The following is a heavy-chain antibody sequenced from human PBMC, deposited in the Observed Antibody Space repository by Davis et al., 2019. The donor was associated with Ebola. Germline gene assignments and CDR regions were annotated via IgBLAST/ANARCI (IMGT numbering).Heavy chain of an antibody. Sequence: AASVTVSCKASGYTFTSYGISWVRQAPGQGLEWMGWISGYIGKTNYAQKFQGRVTMTTDTSTSTAYMELRSLRSDDTAVYYCARDWPYYDILTGYDAFDIWGQGTMVTVSS. J-gene: IGHJ3*02. CDR1: GYTFTSYG. V-gene: IGHV1-18*01. CDR2: ISGYIGKT. D-gene: IGHD3-9*01. CDR3: ARDWPYYDILTGYDAFDI.